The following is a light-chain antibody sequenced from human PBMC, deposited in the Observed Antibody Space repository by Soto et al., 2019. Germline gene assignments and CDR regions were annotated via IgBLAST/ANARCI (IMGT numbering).Light chain of an antibody. CDR2: DVS. V-gene: IGLV2-14*01. Sequence: QSSLTQPASLSGSPGQSITISCTGTSSDVGGYNYVSWYQQLPGKAPKLMIYDVSDRPSGVSNRFSGSKSGNTASLTISGLQAEDEADYYCSSYTSSSLYVFGTGTKVT. CDR3: SSYTSSSLYV. J-gene: IGLJ1*01. CDR1: SSDVGGYNY.